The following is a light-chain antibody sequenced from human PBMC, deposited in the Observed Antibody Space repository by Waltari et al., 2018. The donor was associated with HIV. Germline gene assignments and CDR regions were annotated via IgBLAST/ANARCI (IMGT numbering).Light chain of an antibody. J-gene: IGKJ2*01. CDR1: RSVLYSSDNKNY. V-gene: IGKV4-1*01. Sequence: DIVMTQSPDSLTVSLGERATINCKSSRSVLYSSDNKNYLVWYQQKSGQSPKVVISWASTRESRVPDRFSGSGSGTDFTLTISSLQAEDVALYYCQQYFKTPYTFGQGTKVEI. CDR3: QQYFKTPYT. CDR2: WAS.